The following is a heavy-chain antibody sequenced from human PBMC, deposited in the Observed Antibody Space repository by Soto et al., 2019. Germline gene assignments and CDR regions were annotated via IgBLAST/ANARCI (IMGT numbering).Heavy chain of an antibody. D-gene: IGHD2-2*01. V-gene: IGHV1-2*04. J-gene: IGHJ3*02. Sequence: ASVKVSCKASGYTFTGYYMHWVRQAPGQGLEWMGWINPNSGGTNYAQKFQGWVTMTRDTSISTAYMELSRLRSDDTAVYYCAREASPHTTSCCAFDIWGQGTMVTVSS. CDR3: AREASPHTTSCCAFDI. CDR1: GYTFTGYY. CDR2: INPNSGGT.